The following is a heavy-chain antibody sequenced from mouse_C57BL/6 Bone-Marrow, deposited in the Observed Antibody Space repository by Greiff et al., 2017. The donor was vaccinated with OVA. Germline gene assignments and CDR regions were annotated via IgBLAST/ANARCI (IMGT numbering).Heavy chain of an antibody. CDR2: ISDGGSYT. Sequence: EVQGVESGGGLVKPGGSLKLSCAASGFTFSSYAMSWVRQTPEKRLEWVATISDGGSYTYYPDNVKGRFTISRDNAKNNLYLQMSHLKSEDTAMYYCARSSITTVVATDWYFDVWGTGTTVTVSS. V-gene: IGHV5-4*01. CDR3: ARSSITTVVATDWYFDV. D-gene: IGHD1-1*01. CDR1: GFTFSSYA. J-gene: IGHJ1*03.